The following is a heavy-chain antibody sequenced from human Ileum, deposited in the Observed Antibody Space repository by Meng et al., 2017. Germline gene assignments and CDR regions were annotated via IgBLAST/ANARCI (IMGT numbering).Heavy chain of an antibody. V-gene: IGHV6-1*01. J-gene: IGHJ4*02. CDR1: GGSVSSNIAA. CDR2: TYYRSKWYS. D-gene: IGHD3-3*01. Sequence: QVQLQQPGPGLVKPSQTLSLTCAVSGGSVSSNIAAWNWIRQSPLRGLEWLGRTYYRSKWYSEYAVSVKSRISITPDTSKNQFSLQMNSVTPEDTAVYYCASGSGSLDYWGPGTLVTASS. CDR3: ASGSGSLDY.